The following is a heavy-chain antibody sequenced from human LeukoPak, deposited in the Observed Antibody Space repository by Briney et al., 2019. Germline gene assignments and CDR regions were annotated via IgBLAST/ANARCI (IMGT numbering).Heavy chain of an antibody. CDR3: ASFSGGPNYDFWSGYYGGFDY. V-gene: IGHV1-2*02. Sequence: ASVKVSCKASGYTFTGYYMHWVRQAPGQGLEWMGWINPNSGGTNYAQKVQGRVTMTRDTSISTAYMELSRLRSDDTAVYYCASFSGGPNYDFWSGYYGGFDYWGQGTLVTVSS. CDR1: GYTFTGYY. CDR2: INPNSGGT. J-gene: IGHJ4*02. D-gene: IGHD3-3*01.